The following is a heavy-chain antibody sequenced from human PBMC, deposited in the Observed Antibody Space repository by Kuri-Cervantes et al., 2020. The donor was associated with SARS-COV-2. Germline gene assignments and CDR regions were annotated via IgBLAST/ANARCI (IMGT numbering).Heavy chain of an antibody. D-gene: IGHD6-13*01. V-gene: IGHV3-21*04. Sequence: GESLKISCAASGCTFSSYSMNWVRQAPGKGLEWVSSISSSSSYIYYADSVKGRFTISRDNAKNTLSLQMNSLRAEDTAVYYCAKASATAAAPFDYWGQGTLVTVSS. CDR3: AKASATAAAPFDY. J-gene: IGHJ4*02. CDR2: ISSSSSYI. CDR1: GCTFSSYS.